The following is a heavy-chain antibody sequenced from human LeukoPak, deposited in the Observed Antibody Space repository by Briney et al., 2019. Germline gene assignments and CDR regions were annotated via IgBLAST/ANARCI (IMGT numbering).Heavy chain of an antibody. V-gene: IGHV4-38-2*02. CDR2: IFHTGDV. D-gene: IGHD2-15*01. CDR1: GYSINSGYF. J-gene: IGHJ4*02. Sequence: SETLSLTCTVSGYSINSGYFWGWVRQPSGKGPEWIGSIFHTGDVYYNPSLRSRVTLSIDTSRNQVSLKVTSVTAADTALYYCARVVASTSIDSWGQGILVTVSS. CDR3: ARVVASTSIDS.